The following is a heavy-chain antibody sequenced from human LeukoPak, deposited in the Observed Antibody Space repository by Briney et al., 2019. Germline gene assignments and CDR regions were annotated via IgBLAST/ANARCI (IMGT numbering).Heavy chain of an antibody. CDR2: INHSGST. CDR1: GGSFSGYY. V-gene: IGHV4-34*01. D-gene: IGHD1-26*01. CDR3: AGRPVGPQNWFDP. J-gene: IGHJ5*02. Sequence: SETLSLTCAVYGGSFSGYYWSWIRQPPGKGLEWIGEINHSGSTNYNPSLKSRVTISVDTSKNQFSLKLSSVTAADTAVYYCAGRPVGPQNWFDPWGQGTLVTVSS.